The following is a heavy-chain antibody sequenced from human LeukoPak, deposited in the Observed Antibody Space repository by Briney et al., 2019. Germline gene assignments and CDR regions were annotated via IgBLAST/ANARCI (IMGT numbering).Heavy chain of an antibody. CDR1: GFSIDNYG. CDR3: AKSRGGSYRGVGY. J-gene: IGHJ4*02. V-gene: IGHV3-23*01. Sequence: PGGSLRLSCAASGFSIDNYGMFWVRQAPGKGLEWVSAISGSGGSTYYADSVKGRFTISRDNSKNTLYLQMNSLRAEDTAVYYCAKSRGGSYRGVGYWGQGTLVTVSS. D-gene: IGHD1-26*01. CDR2: ISGSGGST.